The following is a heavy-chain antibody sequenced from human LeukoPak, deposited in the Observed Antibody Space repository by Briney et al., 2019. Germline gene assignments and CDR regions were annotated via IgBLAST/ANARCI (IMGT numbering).Heavy chain of an antibody. CDR3: AKGPSSSWGGDAFDI. CDR1: GFTFDDYA. J-gene: IGHJ3*02. D-gene: IGHD6-13*01. CDR2: ISWNSGSI. Sequence: GRSLRLSCAASGFTFDDYAMHWVRQAPGKGLEWVSGISWNSGSIGYADSVKGRFTISRDNAKNSLYLQMNSLRAEDTALYYCAKGPSSSWGGDAFDIWGQGTMVTVSS. V-gene: IGHV3-9*01.